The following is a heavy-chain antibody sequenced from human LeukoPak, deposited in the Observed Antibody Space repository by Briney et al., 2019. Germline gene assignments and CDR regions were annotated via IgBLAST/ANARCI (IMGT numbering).Heavy chain of an antibody. CDR3: ARETTVTTYHFDY. CDR2: SYYSGST. D-gene: IGHD4-17*01. CDR1: GGSISSGDYY. V-gene: IGHV4-30-4*01. J-gene: IGHJ4*02. Sequence: SQTLSLTCIVSGGSISSGDYYWSWIRQAPGKGLECIGHSYYSGSTYYNPSLKSRVTISVDRSNHQFSLKLTSVTAADTAVYYCARETTVTTYHFDYWGQGTLVTVSS.